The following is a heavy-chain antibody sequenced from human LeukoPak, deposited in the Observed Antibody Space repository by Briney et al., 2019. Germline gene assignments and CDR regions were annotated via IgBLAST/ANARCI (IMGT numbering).Heavy chain of an antibody. CDR2: IRSKAYGETT. Sequence: GGSLRLSCRASGFTLGYYPMSWVRQAPGKGLEWVGFIRSKAYGETTEYAASVKGRFTISRDDSKSIDYLQMNSLKTEDTAVYYCTRDRRLCGSGSLASWCQGTLVTVSS. CDR1: GFTLGYYP. V-gene: IGHV3-49*02. CDR3: TRDRRLCGSGSLAS. D-gene: IGHD3-10*01. J-gene: IGHJ4*02.